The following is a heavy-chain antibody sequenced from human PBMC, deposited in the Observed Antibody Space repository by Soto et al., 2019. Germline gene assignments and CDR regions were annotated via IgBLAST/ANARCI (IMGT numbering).Heavy chain of an antibody. V-gene: IGHV3-30*18. CDR3: AKPLGLLRRAMAQGSDY. Sequence: GGSLRLSCAASGFTFSSYGMNWVRQAPGKGLEWVAVVSYDEITKYYADSVKGRFTISRDNSKNTVYLQMNSLRPEDTAVYYCAKPLGLLRRAMAQGSDYWGQGTLVTVSS. J-gene: IGHJ4*02. D-gene: IGHD5-18*01. CDR1: GFTFSSYG. CDR2: VSYDEITK.